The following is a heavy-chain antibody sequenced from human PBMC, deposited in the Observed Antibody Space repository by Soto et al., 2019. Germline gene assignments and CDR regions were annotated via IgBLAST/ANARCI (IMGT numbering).Heavy chain of an antibody. CDR2: LSRSGGAT. CDR1: AFSLTSCS. D-gene: IGHD5-12*01. Sequence: PGGSLRLSCVTSAFSLTSCSMSWVRQTPGKGLEWVSALSRSGGATYYADSVKGRFTISRDTSTNTLYLQVSNLRAEDTAIYYCAKGEMATIRNSFDPWGQGTLVTVSS. J-gene: IGHJ5*02. CDR3: AKGEMATIRNSFDP. V-gene: IGHV3-23*01.